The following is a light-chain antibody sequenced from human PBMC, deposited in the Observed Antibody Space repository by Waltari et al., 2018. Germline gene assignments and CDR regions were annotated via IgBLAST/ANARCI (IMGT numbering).Light chain of an antibody. CDR1: NRAVRHYNL. CDR3: CSYAGSTTWL. V-gene: IGLV2-23*02. J-gene: IGLJ2*01. Sequence: QSALTQPAPVSGSPGPSITTSCTGSNRAVRHYNLVPWYQKHPGKAPKLLLYEVNKRPSGVSSRFSGSKSGITASLTISGLQAEDEADFYCCSYAGSTTWLFGGGTRLTVL. CDR2: EVN.